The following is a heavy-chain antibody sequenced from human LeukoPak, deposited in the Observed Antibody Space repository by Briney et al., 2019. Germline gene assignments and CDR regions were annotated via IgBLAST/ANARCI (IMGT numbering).Heavy chain of an antibody. CDR2: ISWNSGSI. D-gene: IGHD6-19*01. CDR1: GFTFSTYG. CDR3: AKAGIAVAAPRGYFDY. V-gene: IGHV3-9*01. J-gene: IGHJ4*02. Sequence: GGSLRLSCEASGFTFSTYGMHWVRQAPGKGLEWVSGISWNSGSIGYADSVKGRFTISRDNAKNSLYLQMNSLRAEDTALYYCAKAGIAVAAPRGYFDYWGQGTLVTVSS.